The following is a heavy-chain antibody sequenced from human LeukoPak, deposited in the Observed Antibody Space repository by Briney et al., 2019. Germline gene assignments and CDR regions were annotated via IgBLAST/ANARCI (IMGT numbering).Heavy chain of an antibody. Sequence: GGSLRLSCAASGFTFSDYYISWIRQAPGKGLEWVSYISSSSSYTNYADSVKGRFTISRDNAKNSLYLQMNSLRAEDTAVYYCAREGYSGYADYWGQGTLVTVSS. D-gene: IGHD5-12*01. CDR1: GFTFSDYY. CDR2: ISSSSSYT. J-gene: IGHJ4*02. CDR3: AREGYSGYADY. V-gene: IGHV3-11*06.